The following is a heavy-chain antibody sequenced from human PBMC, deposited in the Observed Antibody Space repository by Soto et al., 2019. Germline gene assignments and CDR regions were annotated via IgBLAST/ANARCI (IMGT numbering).Heavy chain of an antibody. V-gene: IGHV4-59*01. CDR2: IYYSGST. J-gene: IGHJ6*02. D-gene: IGHD3-16*01. CDR3: ARDQSFDRTYYYGIDV. Sequence: SETLSLTWTVSGGSISSYYWSWIRQPPGKGLEWIGYIYYSGSTNYNPSLKSRVTISVYMELRSLRSDDTAVYYCARDQSFDRTYYYGIDVWGQGTTVTVSS. CDR1: GGSISSYY.